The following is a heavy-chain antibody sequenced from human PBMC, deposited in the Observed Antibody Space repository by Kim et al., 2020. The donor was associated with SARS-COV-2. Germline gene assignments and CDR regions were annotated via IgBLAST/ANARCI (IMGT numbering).Heavy chain of an antibody. CDR1: GFTFRSYW. CDR2: IKEDESEK. V-gene: IGHV3-7*01. Sequence: GGSLRLSCLASGFTFRSYWMAWVRQAPGKGLEWVANIKEDESEKYYVASVEGRFTVSRDNARSSIYLQMNSLRADDTAVYYCARIRVATPYYGMDVWGQGTTVTVSS. J-gene: IGHJ6*02. CDR3: ARIRVATPYYGMDV. D-gene: IGHD5-12*01.